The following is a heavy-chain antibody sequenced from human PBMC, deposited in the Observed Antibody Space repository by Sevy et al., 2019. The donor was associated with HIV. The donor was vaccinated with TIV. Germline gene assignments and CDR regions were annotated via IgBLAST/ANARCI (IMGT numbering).Heavy chain of an antibody. CDR2: LSFSCGKI. D-gene: IGHD2-8*01. CDR1: GFNFNRYS. Sequence: GGSLRLSCAVSGFNFNRYSMSWVRQAPGKGLEWVSTLSFSCGKINYADSVKGRFIISRDDSKNTLYLQMNSLRAEDTAVYFCAREGCTRPHDYWGQGTLVTVS. V-gene: IGHV3-23*01. J-gene: IGHJ4*02. CDR3: AREGCTRPHDY.